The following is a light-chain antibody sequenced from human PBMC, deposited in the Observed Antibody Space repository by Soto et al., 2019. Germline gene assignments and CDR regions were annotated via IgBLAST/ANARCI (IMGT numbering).Light chain of an antibody. CDR3: TQFNNYFRT. CDR2: DAS. V-gene: IGKV1D-13*01. CDR1: QDISRA. J-gene: IGKJ1*01. Sequence: AIHLTQSPSSLSASVGDRVTITCRASQDISRALAWYQQKPGKAPKLLIYDASTLGGGVTSRFSGSGSGTDFTLTISSLQPEDLATYSSTQFNNYFRTFGQGTKVEIK.